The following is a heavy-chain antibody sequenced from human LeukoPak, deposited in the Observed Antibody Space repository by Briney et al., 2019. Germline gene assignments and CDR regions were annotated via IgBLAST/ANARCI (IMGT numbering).Heavy chain of an antibody. J-gene: IGHJ2*01. CDR2: IWYDGSNQ. V-gene: IGHV3-33*01. D-gene: IGHD4-23*01. CDR1: GFAFNSYG. CDR3: ARFNGGDSTGCFDL. Sequence: GRSLRLSCAASGFAFNSYGMHWVRQAPGNGLEWVALIWYDGSNQDYIDSVKGRFTISRDNSKSTLYLQMSSLRADDAAVYYCARFNGGDSTGCFDLWGRGTLVTVSS.